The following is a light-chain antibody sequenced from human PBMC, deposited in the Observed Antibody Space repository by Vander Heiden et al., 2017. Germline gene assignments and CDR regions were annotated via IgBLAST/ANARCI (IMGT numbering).Light chain of an antibody. CDR1: SGGIASNY. CDR3: QYYDSSIMVV. V-gene: IGLV6-57*01. CDR2: DDN. J-gene: IGLJ2*01. Sequence: NFMLTQPHSVSESPGKTVTISCTRSSGGIASNYVQWYQQRPGSSPTTVIYDDNQRPSGVPDRFSGSIDSSSTSASLTISGLKTEDDAYYDCQYYDSSIMVVFGGGTKLTVL.